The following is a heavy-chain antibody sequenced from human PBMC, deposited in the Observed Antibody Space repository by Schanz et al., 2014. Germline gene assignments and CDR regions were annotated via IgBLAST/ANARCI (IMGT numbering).Heavy chain of an antibody. CDR3: AREQIMAAAGLVDY. CDR2: ISNDGSIK. D-gene: IGHD6-13*01. Sequence: QVQLVESGGGVVQPGRSLRLSCAASGFIFSSYGLHWVRQAPGKGLEWVALISNDGSIKYYADSVEGRFTISRDNSKNTLYLQMNTLRAEDTAVYYCAREQIMAAAGLVDYWGQGTLVTVSS. V-gene: IGHV3-30*06. J-gene: IGHJ4*02. CDR1: GFIFSSYG.